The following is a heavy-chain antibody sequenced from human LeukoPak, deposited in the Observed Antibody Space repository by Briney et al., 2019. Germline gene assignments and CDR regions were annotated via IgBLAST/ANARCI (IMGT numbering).Heavy chain of an antibody. D-gene: IGHD3-22*01. CDR3: ARVSHYDSSGYYFLGY. Sequence: ASVKVSCKVSGYTFTSYYMHWVRQAPGQGLEWMGIINPSGGSTSYAQKFQGRVTMTRDTSTSTVYMELSSLRSEDTAVYYCARVSHYDSSGYYFLGYWGQGTLVTVSS. CDR1: GYTFTSYY. CDR2: INPSGGST. J-gene: IGHJ4*02. V-gene: IGHV1-46*01.